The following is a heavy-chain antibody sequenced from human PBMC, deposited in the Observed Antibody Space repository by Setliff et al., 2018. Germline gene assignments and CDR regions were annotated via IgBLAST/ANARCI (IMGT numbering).Heavy chain of an antibody. V-gene: IGHV4-38-2*01. CDR3: ASPRRDDLDSPFDAFDI. CDR2: IYHKGRT. Sequence: SSETLSLTCGVSGISISSGHYWGWIRQPPGKGLEWIATIYHKGRTYYNPSLNSRVTISLDTSKNHFSLRLSSVTAAGTAVYYCASPRRDDLDSPFDAFDIWGQGTKVTVSS. CDR1: GISISSGHY. D-gene: IGHD3-3*01. J-gene: IGHJ3*02.